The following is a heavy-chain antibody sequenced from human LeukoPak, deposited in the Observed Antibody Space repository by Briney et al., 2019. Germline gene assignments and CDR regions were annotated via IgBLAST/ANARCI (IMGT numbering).Heavy chain of an antibody. V-gene: IGHV4-61*01. CDR2: IYYSGST. D-gene: IGHD1-26*01. Sequence: MPSETLSLTCTVSGGSVSSDSYYWSWIRQPPGKGLEWLGYIYYSGSTNYNPSLKSRVTISVDTSKNQFSLKLSSVTAADTAVYYCARDPVGAKDYVDYWGQGTLVTVSS. CDR1: GGSVSSDSYY. J-gene: IGHJ4*02. CDR3: ARDPVGAKDYVDY.